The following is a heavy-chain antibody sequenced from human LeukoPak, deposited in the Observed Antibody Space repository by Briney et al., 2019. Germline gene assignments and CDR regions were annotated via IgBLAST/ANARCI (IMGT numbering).Heavy chain of an antibody. Sequence: SGPTLVKPTQPLTLTRTFCGFSLSTSGGGGGWIRQPPRKALECLPLIYWDDDKRFSPSLKSRLTITKDTSKNQVVLTMTNMDPVDTATYYCAHTSMVRGVIAPYFDFWGQGTLVTVSS. J-gene: IGHJ4*02. CDR3: AHTSMVRGVIAPYFDF. V-gene: IGHV2-5*02. CDR2: IYWDDDK. CDR1: GFSLSTSGGG. D-gene: IGHD3-10*01.